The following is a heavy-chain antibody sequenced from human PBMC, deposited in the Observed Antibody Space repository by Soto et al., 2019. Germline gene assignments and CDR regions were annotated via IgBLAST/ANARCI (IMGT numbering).Heavy chain of an antibody. D-gene: IGHD3-10*01. CDR2: IYHSGST. CDR3: ARAVDYYGSGSYRAPHTFLDY. CDR1: GGSISSGGYS. Sequence: PSETLSLTCAVSGGSISSGGYSWSWIRQPPGKGLEWIGYIYHSGSTYYNPSLKSRVTISVDRSKNQFSLKLSSVTAADTAVYYCARAVDYYGSGSYRAPHTFLDYWGQGTLVTVSS. J-gene: IGHJ4*02. V-gene: IGHV4-30-2*01.